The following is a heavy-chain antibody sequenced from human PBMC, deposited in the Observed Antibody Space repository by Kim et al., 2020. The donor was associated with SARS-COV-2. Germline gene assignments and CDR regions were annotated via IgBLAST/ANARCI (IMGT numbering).Heavy chain of an antibody. J-gene: IGHJ4*02. CDR3: ARWGPGYSGYDV. Sequence: NYAQRFRGRVTIPADKSTSTAYMELSSLRSEDTAVYYCARWGPGYSGYDVWGQGTLVTVSS. V-gene: IGHV1-69*02. D-gene: IGHD5-12*01.